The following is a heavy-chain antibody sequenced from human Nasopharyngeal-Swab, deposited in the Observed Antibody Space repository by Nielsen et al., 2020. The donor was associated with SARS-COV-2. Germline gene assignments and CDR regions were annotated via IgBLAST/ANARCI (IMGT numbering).Heavy chain of an antibody. CDR3: ARQHPHLYYGSVSYYYGMDV. D-gene: IGHD3-10*01. CDR2: IYYSGST. Sequence: SETLSLTCTVSGGSISSYYWSWIRQSPGKGLEWIGYIYYSGSTNYNPSLKSRVTISVDTSKNQFSLKLSSVTAADTAVYYCARQHPHLYYGSVSYYYGMDVWGQGTTVTVSS. V-gene: IGHV4-59*13. CDR1: GGSISSYY. J-gene: IGHJ6*02.